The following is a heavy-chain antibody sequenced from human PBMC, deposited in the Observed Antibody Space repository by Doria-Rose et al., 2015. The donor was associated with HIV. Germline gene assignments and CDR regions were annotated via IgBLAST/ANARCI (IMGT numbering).Heavy chain of an antibody. CDR3: ARIKSSRWYHKYYFDF. V-gene: IGHV2-26*01. Sequence: QVTLKESGPVLVKPTETLTLTCTVSGVSLSSPGMGVSWIRQPPGKALEWLANICSDDERSYNTSLKSRLTISRGTSKSQVVLTMTDMDPVDTATYYCARIKSSRWYHKYYFDFWGQGTLVIVSA. CDR1: GVSLSSPGMG. CDR2: ICSDDER. J-gene: IGHJ4*02. D-gene: IGHD6-13*01.